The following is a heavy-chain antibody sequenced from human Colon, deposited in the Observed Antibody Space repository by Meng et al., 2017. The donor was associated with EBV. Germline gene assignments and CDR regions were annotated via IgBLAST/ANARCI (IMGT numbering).Heavy chain of an antibody. Sequence: LQLRDSGPGLVKPSETLSLTCCVFGDSVSDTKHFWGWVRQAPGKGLEWVGSINSNWNTYSNPSLTSRVTMSLDTSKNQFSLKLSSVTAADTAVYYCVRVRGDFDYWGQGTLVTVSS. CDR1: GDSVSDTKHF. CDR2: INSNWNT. CDR3: VRVRGDFDY. D-gene: IGHD3-16*01. J-gene: IGHJ4*02. V-gene: IGHV4-39*07.